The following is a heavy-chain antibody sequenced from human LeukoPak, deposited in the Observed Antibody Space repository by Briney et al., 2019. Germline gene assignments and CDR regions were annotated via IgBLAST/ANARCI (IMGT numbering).Heavy chain of an antibody. Sequence: GASVKVSCKATGYTVTSYGISWVRQAPGQGPEWMGWISAYNGYTNYAQKFQSRVTMTTDTSTNTAYMELRSLRSDDTAVYYCARNGSGWYFLDYWGQGTLVTVSS. CDR1: GYTVTSYG. CDR3: ARNGSGWYFLDY. V-gene: IGHV1-18*01. D-gene: IGHD6-19*01. J-gene: IGHJ4*02. CDR2: ISAYNGYT.